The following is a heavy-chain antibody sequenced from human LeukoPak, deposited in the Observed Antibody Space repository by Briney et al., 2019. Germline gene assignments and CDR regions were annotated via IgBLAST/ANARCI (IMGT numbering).Heavy chain of an antibody. CDR2: IKEDGSEK. V-gene: IGHV3-7*03. CDR3: ASTIATRYFDY. Sequence: GGSLRLSCVASGFTFSNYWMSWVRQAPGKGLEWVANIKEDGSEKYYVDSVKGRFTISRDNAKNSLYLQMNSLRAEDTAVYYCASTIATRYFDYWGQGTLATVSS. CDR1: GFTFSNYW. D-gene: IGHD6-6*01. J-gene: IGHJ4*02.